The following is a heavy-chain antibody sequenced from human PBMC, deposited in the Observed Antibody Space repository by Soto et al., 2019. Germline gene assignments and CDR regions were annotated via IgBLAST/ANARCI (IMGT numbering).Heavy chain of an antibody. V-gene: IGHV3-30*04. J-gene: IGHJ4*02. Sequence: QVALVESGGGVVQAGGSLSLSCAAPGFSFSIQALHCTRQAPGEGLEWAAVLSPNGKNQYYADSVKGRFTISRDTSKSTLSLQMTSLRPEDTAVYYCASGAAFYYDTSRYWGQGTLVTVSS. CDR1: GFSFSIQA. D-gene: IGHD3-22*01. CDR3: ASGAAFYYDTSRY. CDR2: LSPNGKNQ.